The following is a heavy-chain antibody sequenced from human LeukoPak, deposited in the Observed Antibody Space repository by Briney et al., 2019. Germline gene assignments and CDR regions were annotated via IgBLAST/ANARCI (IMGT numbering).Heavy chain of an antibody. Sequence: SETLSLTCTVSGYSISSDYYWGWIRQPPGKGLEWIGSIYHSGSTYYNPSLKSRVTISVDTSKNQFSLKLSSVTAADTAVYYCARRSSSWYFFDYWGQGTLVTVSS. D-gene: IGHD6-13*01. CDR2: IYHSGST. J-gene: IGHJ4*02. V-gene: IGHV4-38-2*02. CDR3: ARRSSSWYFFDY. CDR1: GYSISSDYY.